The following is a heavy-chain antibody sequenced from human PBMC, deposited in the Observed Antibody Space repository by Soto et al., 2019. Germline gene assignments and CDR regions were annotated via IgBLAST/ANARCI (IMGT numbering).Heavy chain of an antibody. CDR2: IYYSGST. D-gene: IGHD2-15*01. CDR1: GYSISNTNW. Sequence: QVQLQESGPGLVQPSDTLSLTCTVSGYSISNTNWWGWIRQPPGKGLEWIGYIYYSGSTYYNPSLRSRVTMSLDTSKNQFSLKLSSVAAVDTAVYYWARSSGAGGMDVWGQGTTVTVSS. J-gene: IGHJ6*02. CDR3: ARSSGAGGMDV. V-gene: IGHV4-28*01.